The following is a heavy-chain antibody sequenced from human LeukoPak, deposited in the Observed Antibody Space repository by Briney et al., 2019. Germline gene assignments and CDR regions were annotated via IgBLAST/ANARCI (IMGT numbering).Heavy chain of an antibody. V-gene: IGHV4-61*01. Sequence: SGTLSLTCTVSGGSVSSGTYYWSWIRQPPGKGLEWIGYTYYSGSTNYNPSLMSRVTISVDTSKNQFSLKLSSVTAADTAVYYCVRDLGGLTGHYFDYWGQGTLVTVSS. D-gene: IGHD1-20*01. CDR1: GGSVSSGTYY. CDR2: TYYSGST. J-gene: IGHJ4*02. CDR3: VRDLGGLTGHYFDY.